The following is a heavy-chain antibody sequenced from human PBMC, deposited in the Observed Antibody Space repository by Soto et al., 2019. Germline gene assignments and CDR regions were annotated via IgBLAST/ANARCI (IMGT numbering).Heavy chain of an antibody. CDR1: GYTFTSYY. Sequence: ASVKVSCKASGYTFTSYYMHWVRQAPGQGLEWMGIINPSGGSTSYAQRFQGRVTMTRDTSTSTVYMELSSLRSEDTAVYYCARDXSAGYSGYDNPYWYFDLWGRGTPVTVSS. CDR3: ARDXSAGYSGYDNPYWYFDL. D-gene: IGHD5-12*01. V-gene: IGHV1-46*01. J-gene: IGHJ2*01. CDR2: INPSGGST.